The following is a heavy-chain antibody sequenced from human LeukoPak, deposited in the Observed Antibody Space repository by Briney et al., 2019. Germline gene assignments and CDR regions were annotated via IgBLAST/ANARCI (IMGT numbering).Heavy chain of an antibody. V-gene: IGHV3-30*18. CDR2: ISYDGSNK. CDR1: GFTFSSYG. D-gene: IGHD3-10*01. Sequence: GGSLRLSCAASGFTFSSYGMHWVRQAPGKGLEWVAVISYDGSNKYYADSVKGRFTISRDNSKNTLYLQMNSLRAEDTAVYYCAKDRLRGVTPYYFDYWGQGTLVTASS. J-gene: IGHJ4*02. CDR3: AKDRLRGVTPYYFDY.